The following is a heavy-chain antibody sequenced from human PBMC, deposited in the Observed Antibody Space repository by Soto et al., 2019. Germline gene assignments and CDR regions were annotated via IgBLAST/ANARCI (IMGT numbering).Heavy chain of an antibody. CDR2: MSLNRDHT. D-gene: IGHD3-10*01. CDR3: ASVPRESRYFNRMDV. Sequence: QVQLVQSGAEGKKPGASVKVSCKASGDTFTNQEINWVLQATGQALACMGWMSLNRDHTGYAKKVQGRVTMNRDTAISTAYMELSRLRSADTDVYYCASVPRESRYFNRMDVWGKGTTVTVSS. V-gene: IGHV1-8*01. CDR1: GDTFTNQE. J-gene: IGHJ6*04.